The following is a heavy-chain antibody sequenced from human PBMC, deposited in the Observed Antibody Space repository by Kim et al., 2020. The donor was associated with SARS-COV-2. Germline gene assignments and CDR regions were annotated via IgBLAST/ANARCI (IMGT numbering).Heavy chain of an antibody. J-gene: IGHJ4*02. CDR3: ARGIYGDFPAIDS. D-gene: IGHD4-17*01. CDR2: LNIDGSRT. CDR1: EFTFTNYF. Sequence: GGSLRLSCTASEFTFTNYFMHWVRQAPGKGLVWVSRLNIDGSRTDYADSVNGRFTISRDNAKNTVYLHMSSLRAEDTAVYYCARGIYGDFPAIDSWGQGTLVSVSS. V-gene: IGHV3-74*01.